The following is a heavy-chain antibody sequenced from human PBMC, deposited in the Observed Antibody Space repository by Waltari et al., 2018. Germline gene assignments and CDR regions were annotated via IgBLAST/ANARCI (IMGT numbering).Heavy chain of an antibody. Sequence: QVQLVQSGAEVKKPGSSVKVSCKASGGTFSSYAISWVRQAPGQGLEWMGRIIPIFGTANYAQKFQGRVTITADKSTSTAYMELSSLRSEDTAVYYCASGGYDSYYYYYGMDVWGQGTTVTVSS. CDR3: ASGGYDSYYYYYGMDV. V-gene: IGHV1-69*08. D-gene: IGHD5-12*01. CDR1: GGTFSSYA. CDR2: IIPIFGTA. J-gene: IGHJ6*02.